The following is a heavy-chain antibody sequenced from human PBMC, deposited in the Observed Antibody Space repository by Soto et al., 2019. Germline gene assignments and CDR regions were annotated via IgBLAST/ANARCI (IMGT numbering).Heavy chain of an antibody. J-gene: IGHJ4*02. V-gene: IGHV3-30*18. CDR3: AKEGRLGDFDY. Sequence: QVQLVESGGGVVQPGRSLRLSCAASGFTFSSYGMHWVRQAPGKGLEWVAVISYDGSNKYYADSVKGRFTISRDNSKNTLYLQMNRLRAEDTAVYYCAKEGRLGDFDYWGQGTLVTVSS. CDR2: ISYDGSNK. CDR1: GFTFSSYG. D-gene: IGHD6-25*01.